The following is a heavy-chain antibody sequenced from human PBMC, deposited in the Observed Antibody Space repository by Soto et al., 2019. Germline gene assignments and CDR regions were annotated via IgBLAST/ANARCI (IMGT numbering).Heavy chain of an antibody. J-gene: IGHJ1*01. V-gene: IGHV4-38-2*02. CDR2: IYQTGST. CDR1: GQSLSSGFY. Sequence: SETLSLTCTVSGQSLSSGFYWDWIRQPPGKGLEWVGNIYQTGSTFYNPSLKSRVTIALEPSKNQFTLTVTSVTAADAAVYYCARRSGPTGYDFWGQGTLVTVSS. D-gene: IGHD5-12*01. CDR3: ARRSGPTGYDF.